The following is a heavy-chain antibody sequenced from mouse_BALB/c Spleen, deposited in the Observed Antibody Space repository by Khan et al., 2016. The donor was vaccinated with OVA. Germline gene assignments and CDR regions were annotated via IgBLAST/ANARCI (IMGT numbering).Heavy chain of an antibody. J-gene: IGHJ3*01. V-gene: IGHV1-77*01. CDR2: IYPGSDST. Sequence: QVQLQQPGPELVKPGASVKMSCKASGYTFTDYVMNWVKQRNGQGLEWIGQIYPGSDSTYYTEKFKGKATLTADSSSSTAYMQLSNLTSEDSAVYFCARAAWDVFAYWGQGTLVTVSA. D-gene: IGHD4-1*01. CDR3: ARAAWDVFAY. CDR1: GYTFTDYV.